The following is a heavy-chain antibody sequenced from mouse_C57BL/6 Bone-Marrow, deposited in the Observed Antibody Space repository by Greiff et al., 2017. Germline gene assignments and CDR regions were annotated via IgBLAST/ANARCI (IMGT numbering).Heavy chain of an antibody. CDR3: ARRGYYGSRGDYYAMDY. J-gene: IGHJ4*01. V-gene: IGHV4-1*01. D-gene: IGHD1-1*01. Sequence: GPSFNSPGPTAAVDFSRYWMSWVRRAPGKGLEWIGEINPDSSTINYAPSLKDKFIISRDNAKNTLYLQMSKVRSEDTALYYCARRGYYGSRGDYYAMDYWGQGTSVTVSS. CDR2: INPDSSTI. CDR1: AVDFSRYW.